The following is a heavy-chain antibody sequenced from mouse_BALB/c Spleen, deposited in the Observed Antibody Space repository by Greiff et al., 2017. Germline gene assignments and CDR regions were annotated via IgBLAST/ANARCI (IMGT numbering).Heavy chain of an antibody. CDR1: GFTFSSYT. CDR2: ISNGGGST. V-gene: IGHV5-12-2*01. CDR3: ARHYGYGAMDY. J-gene: IGHJ4*01. D-gene: IGHD1-2*01. Sequence: EVHLVESGGGLVQPGGSLKLSCAASGFTFSSYTMSWVRQTPEKRLEWVAYISNGGGSTYYPDTVKGRFTISRDNAKNTLYLQMSSLKSEDTAMYYCARHYGYGAMDYWGQGTSVTVSS.